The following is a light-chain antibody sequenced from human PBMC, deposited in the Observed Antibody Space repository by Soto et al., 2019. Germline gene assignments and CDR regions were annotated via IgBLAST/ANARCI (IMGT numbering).Light chain of an antibody. CDR2: KAS. Sequence: DIQMTQSPSTLSASVGDRVTITCRASQSISSWLAWYQQKPGKAPKVLIYKASNLHSGVPSRFSGSGSGTEFTLKISRVEAEDFGVYFCMQGTHWPKTFGQGTKVEIK. CDR1: QSISSW. CDR3: MQGTHWPKT. V-gene: IGKV1-5*03. J-gene: IGKJ1*01.